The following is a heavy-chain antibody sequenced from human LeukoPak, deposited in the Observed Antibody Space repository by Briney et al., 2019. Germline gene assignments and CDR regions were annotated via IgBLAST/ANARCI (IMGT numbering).Heavy chain of an antibody. V-gene: IGHV3-30*04. D-gene: IGHD5-18*01. CDR2: ISYDGINK. J-gene: IGHJ4*02. CDR1: RFTFSYYA. CDR3: ARGPGYSYVIDY. Sequence: GGSLRLSCAASRFTFSYYAMHWVRQAPGKGLEWVAFISYDGINKDYANSVKGRFTVSRDNSKNTLYLQMNSLRAEDTAVYYCARGPGYSYVIDYWGQGTLVTVSS.